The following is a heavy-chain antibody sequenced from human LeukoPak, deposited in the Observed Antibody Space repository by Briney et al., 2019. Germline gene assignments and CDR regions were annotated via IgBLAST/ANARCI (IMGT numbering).Heavy chain of an antibody. CDR2: IYSSVST. D-gene: IGHD1-26*01. V-gene: IGHV4-39*01. Sequence: WFRQAPGKGLEWIGSIYSSVSTYYNPSLKSRVTISVDTSKNQFSLRLSSVTAADTALYYCAYSGSYGHLGYWGQGIPVTVSS. J-gene: IGHJ4*02. CDR3: AYSGSYGHLGY.